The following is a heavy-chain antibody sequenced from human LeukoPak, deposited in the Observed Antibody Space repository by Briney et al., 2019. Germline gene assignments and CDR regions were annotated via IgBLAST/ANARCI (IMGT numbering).Heavy chain of an antibody. Sequence: SETLSLTCGVSGGSFSGYYWTWIRQSPGKGLEWIGEISSGGNTNENPSPSLKSRVIISVDRSKNQFSLNLSSVTAADTAVYYCARDKLSIVGAPYYYYYYMDVWGKGTTVTISS. CDR1: GGSFSGYY. D-gene: IGHD1-26*01. J-gene: IGHJ6*03. CDR2: ISSGGNT. CDR3: ARDKLSIVGAPYYYYYYMDV. V-gene: IGHV4-34*01.